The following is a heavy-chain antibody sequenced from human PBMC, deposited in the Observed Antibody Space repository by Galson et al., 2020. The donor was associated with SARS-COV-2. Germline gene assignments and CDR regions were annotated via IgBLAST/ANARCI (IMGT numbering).Heavy chain of an antibody. CDR3: ASGYCSGGSCYSQDWYFDL. D-gene: IGHD2-15*01. V-gene: IGHV3-33*01. CDR2: IWYDGSHK. J-gene: IGHJ2*01. CDR1: GFTFSSYG. Sequence: GESLKISCAASGFTFSSYGIHWVRQAPGKGLEWVAVIWYDGSHKYYADSVKGRFTISRDDSKNTMYLQMNSLRAEDTAVYYCASGYCSGGSCYSQDWYFDLWGRGTLVTVSS.